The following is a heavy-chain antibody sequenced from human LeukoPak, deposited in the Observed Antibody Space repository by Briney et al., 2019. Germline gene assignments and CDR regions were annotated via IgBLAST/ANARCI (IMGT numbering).Heavy chain of an antibody. Sequence: GRSLRLSCAASGFTFSSYGMHWVRQAPGKGLEWVAVISYDGSNKYYADSVKGRLTISRDNSKNTLYLQMNSLRAEDTAVYYCAKGHDGYNYGGAFDYWGQGTLVTVSS. J-gene: IGHJ4*02. D-gene: IGHD5-24*01. CDR1: GFTFSSYG. CDR3: AKGHDGYNYGGAFDY. V-gene: IGHV3-30*18. CDR2: ISYDGSNK.